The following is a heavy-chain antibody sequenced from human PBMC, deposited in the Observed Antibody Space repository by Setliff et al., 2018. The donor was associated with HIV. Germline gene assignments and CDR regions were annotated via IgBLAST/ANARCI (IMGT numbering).Heavy chain of an antibody. V-gene: IGHV4-31*03. CDR1: SGSISSGTYY. J-gene: IGHJ4*02. CDR3: AREGKTALVTKYFDY. CDR2: IDYSGSA. Sequence: SETLSLTCTVSSGSISSGTYYWSWIRQYPGKGLEWIGYIDYSGSAFYNPSLKSRLTISRDTSKNQFSLRMKSVTAADTAVYYCAREGKTALVTKYFDYWGQGTLVTVSS. D-gene: IGHD5-18*01.